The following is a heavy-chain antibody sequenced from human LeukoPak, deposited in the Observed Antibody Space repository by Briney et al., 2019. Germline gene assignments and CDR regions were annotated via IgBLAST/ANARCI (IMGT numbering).Heavy chain of an antibody. CDR3: AKDTIPVYSSSWYSIDY. Sequence: PGGSLRLSCAASGFTFDDYAMHWVRQAPGKGLEWVSGISWNSGSIGYADSVKGRFTISRDNAKNSLYLQMNSLRAEDTALYYCAKDTIPVYSSSWYSIDYWGQGTLVTVSS. CDR1: GFTFDDYA. CDR2: ISWNSGSI. D-gene: IGHD6-13*01. V-gene: IGHV3-9*01. J-gene: IGHJ4*02.